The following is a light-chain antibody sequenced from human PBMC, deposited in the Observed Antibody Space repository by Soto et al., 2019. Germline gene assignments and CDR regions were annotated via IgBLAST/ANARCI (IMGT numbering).Light chain of an antibody. CDR2: GAS. Sequence: DIQMTQSPSTLSASVGDRVTITCRASQSISDWVAWYQQKPGEAPKLLIFGASSLQSGVPARFSGSGSGTEFTLTISSLQSDDFGTYYCQQYYSYSWTFGQGTKVDIK. CDR1: QSISDW. CDR3: QQYYSYSWT. V-gene: IGKV1-5*01. J-gene: IGKJ1*01.